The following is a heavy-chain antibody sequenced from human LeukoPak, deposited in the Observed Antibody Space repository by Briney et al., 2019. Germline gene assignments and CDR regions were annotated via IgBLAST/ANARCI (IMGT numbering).Heavy chain of an antibody. V-gene: IGHV3-23*01. J-gene: IGHJ6*02. Sequence: GGSLRLSCAASGFTFSSYAMSWDRQAPGKGLEWVSGISGSGGSTYYADSVKGRFTISRDNSKNTLYQQMNSLRAEDTAEYYCVKGLDYYYGMDVWGQGTTVTVSS. CDR3: VKGLDYYYGMDV. D-gene: IGHD2-2*03. CDR2: ISGSGGST. CDR1: GFTFSSYA.